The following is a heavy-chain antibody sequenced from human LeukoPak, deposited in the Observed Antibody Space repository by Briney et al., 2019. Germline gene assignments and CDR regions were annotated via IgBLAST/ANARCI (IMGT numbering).Heavy chain of an antibody. Sequence: GGSLRLSCAASGFTFTTYWMHWVRQAPGKGLVWVSHINSDGSITSYADSVKARFTISRDNAKNTLYLQMNSLRAEDTAVYYCARDAVDTANAVWGQGTTVTVSS. CDR2: INSDGSIT. J-gene: IGHJ6*02. V-gene: IGHV3-74*01. D-gene: IGHD5-18*01. CDR1: GFTFTTYW. CDR3: ARDAVDTANAV.